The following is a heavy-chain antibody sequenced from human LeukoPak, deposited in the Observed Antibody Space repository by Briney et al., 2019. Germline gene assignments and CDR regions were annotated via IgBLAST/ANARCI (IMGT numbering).Heavy chain of an antibody. D-gene: IGHD6-19*01. V-gene: IGHV3-30-3*01. CDR1: GFTFSSYT. Sequence: GGSLRLSCAASGFTFSSYTMHWVRQAPGKGLEWVAVISYDGSNKYYTDSVKGRFTISRDNSKNTLYLRMNSLRAEDTAVYYCASLWSAVAGSAGMDVWGQGTTVTVSS. CDR3: ASLWSAVAGSAGMDV. J-gene: IGHJ6*02. CDR2: ISYDGSNK.